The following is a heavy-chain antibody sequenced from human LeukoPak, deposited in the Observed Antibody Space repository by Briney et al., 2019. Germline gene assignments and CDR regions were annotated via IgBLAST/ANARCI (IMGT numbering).Heavy chain of an antibody. CDR3: ARQSVTDVVVVAEFDY. CDR2: IYPGDSDT. J-gene: IGHJ4*02. Sequence: GESLKISCKGSGYSFTSYWIGWVRQMPGKGLEWMGIIYPGDSDTRYSPSFQGQVTISADKSISTAYLQWSSLKASDTAMYYCARQSVTDVVVVAEFDYWGQGTLVTVSS. CDR1: GYSFTSYW. D-gene: IGHD2-15*01. V-gene: IGHV5-51*01.